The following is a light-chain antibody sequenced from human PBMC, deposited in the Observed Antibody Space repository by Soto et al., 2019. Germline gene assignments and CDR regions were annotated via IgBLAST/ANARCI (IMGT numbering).Light chain of an antibody. Sequence: EIVLTQSPGTLSLSPGERGTLSCRTSQNVNSRYLAWYQHKPGQAPRLLIYDASRRPTGIPDRFSGSASGTGFTLTISRLGPEDFAEYYCVQYEDSRSPWTFGQGTKV. J-gene: IGKJ1*01. CDR3: VQYEDSRSPWT. CDR2: DAS. CDR1: QNVNSRY. V-gene: IGKV3-20*01.